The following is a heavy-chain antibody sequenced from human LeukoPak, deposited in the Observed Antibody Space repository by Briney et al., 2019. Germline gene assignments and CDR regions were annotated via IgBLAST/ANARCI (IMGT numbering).Heavy chain of an antibody. Sequence: ASVKVSCKASGYTFTSYGISWVRQAPGQGLAWMGWISAYNGNTNYAQKLQGRVTMTTDTSTSTAYMELRSLRSDDTAVYYCARDHSSSWYPNPQNWFDPWGQGTLATVSS. CDR2: ISAYNGNT. CDR1: GYTFTSYG. CDR3: ARDHSSSWYPNPQNWFDP. D-gene: IGHD6-13*01. J-gene: IGHJ5*02. V-gene: IGHV1-18*01.